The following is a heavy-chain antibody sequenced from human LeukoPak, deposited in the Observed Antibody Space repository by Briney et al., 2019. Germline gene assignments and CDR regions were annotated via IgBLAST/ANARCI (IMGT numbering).Heavy chain of an antibody. Sequence: ASVSVSCKASGYSFTDYYMHWVRQAPGQGLEWMGWISPRSGDTSYAQKFQGRVTMTRDTSINTVDMELSGLTSDDTAVFYCARGREIHGGSDSKLDDYWGQGTLVSVSS. CDR1: GYSFTDYY. V-gene: IGHV1-2*02. J-gene: IGHJ4*02. CDR3: ARGREIHGGSDSKLDDY. CDR2: ISPRSGDT. D-gene: IGHD3-10*01.